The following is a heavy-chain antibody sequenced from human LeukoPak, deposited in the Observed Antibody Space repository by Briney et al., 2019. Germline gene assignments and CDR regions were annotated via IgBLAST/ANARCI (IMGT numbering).Heavy chain of an antibody. CDR1: GFTFSSYA. V-gene: IGHV3-23*01. CDR3: ARVPRGYYIIQFDY. D-gene: IGHD3-3*01. CDR2: ISGSGGST. Sequence: GGSLRLSCAASGFTFSSYAMSWVRQAPGKGLEWVSAISGSGGSTYYADSVKGRFTISRDNSKNTLYLQMNSLRAEDTAVYYCARVPRGYYIIQFDYWGQGTLVTVSS. J-gene: IGHJ4*02.